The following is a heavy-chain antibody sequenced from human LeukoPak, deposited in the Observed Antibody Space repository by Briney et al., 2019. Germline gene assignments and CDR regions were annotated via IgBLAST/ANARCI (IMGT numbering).Heavy chain of an antibody. CDR3: ARARSIVGVSPFQH. CDR1: GFAFSGYT. D-gene: IGHD1-26*01. J-gene: IGHJ1*01. CDR2: ISSDGRYK. V-gene: IGHV3-30*04. Sequence: GRSLRLSCAASGFAFSGYTMHWVRQAPGKGLEWVAFISSDGRYKSHADSVKGRCTISRDDSKNTLYLQMNSLRPEDTAVYYCARARSIVGVSPFQHWGQGTLVTVSS.